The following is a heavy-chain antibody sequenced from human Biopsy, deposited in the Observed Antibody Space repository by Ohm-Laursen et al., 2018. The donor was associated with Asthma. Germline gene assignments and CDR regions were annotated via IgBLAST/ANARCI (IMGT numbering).Heavy chain of an antibody. CDR3: ARGYSGTDRIVYYYSGLEV. CDR2: LIPVLGTP. J-gene: IGHJ6*02. D-gene: IGHD5-12*01. CDR1: GDSFNNFA. Sequence: SSVKVSCKASGDSFNNFAISWVRQAPGQGLEWMGGLIPVLGTPDHAQMFEGRVTITAGESTSTAYMELSSLRSEDTAVYYCARGYSGTDRIVYYYSGLEVWGQGTTVTVSS. V-gene: IGHV1-69*01.